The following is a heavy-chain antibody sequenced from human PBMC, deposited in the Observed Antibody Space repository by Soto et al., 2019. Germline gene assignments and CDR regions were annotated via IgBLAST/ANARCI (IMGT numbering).Heavy chain of an antibody. Sequence: GESLKISCKGSGYSFTSYWIGWVRQMPGKGLEWMGIIYPGDSDTRYSPSFQGQVTISADKSISTAYLQWSSLKASDTAMYYCARNGLYRTAGTPPYYYGMDVWGQGTTVTVSS. V-gene: IGHV5-51*01. J-gene: IGHJ6*02. CDR2: IYPGDSDT. D-gene: IGHD6-13*01. CDR3: ARNGLYRTAGTPPYYYGMDV. CDR1: GYSFTSYW.